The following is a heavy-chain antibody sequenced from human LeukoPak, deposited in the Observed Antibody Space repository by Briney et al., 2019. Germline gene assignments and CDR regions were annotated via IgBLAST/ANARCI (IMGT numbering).Heavy chain of an antibody. D-gene: IGHD1-26*01. V-gene: IGHV4-4*07. CDR3: ARVRSGSNDY. CDR1: GFTVSSNS. CDR2: IYTSGST. J-gene: IGHJ4*02. Sequence: GSLRLSCTVSGFTVSSNSMSWVRQAPGKGLEWIGRIYTSGSTNYNPSLKSRVTMSVDTSKNQFSLKLTSVTAADTAVYYCARVRSGSNDYWGQGTLVTVSS.